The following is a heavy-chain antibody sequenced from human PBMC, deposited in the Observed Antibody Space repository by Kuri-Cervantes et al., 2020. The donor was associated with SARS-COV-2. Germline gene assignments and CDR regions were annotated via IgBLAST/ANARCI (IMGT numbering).Heavy chain of an antibody. CDR2: IIPILDTA. J-gene: IGHJ4*02. Sequence: SVKVSCKASGYTFTSYGISWVRQAPGQGLEWMGRIIPILDTANYAQKLQGRVTITADKSTSTAYMELSSLRSEDTAVYYCARDKGGYSSGSFDYWGQGTLVTVSS. V-gene: IGHV1-69*04. D-gene: IGHD6-19*01. CDR1: GYTFTSYG. CDR3: ARDKGGYSSGSFDY.